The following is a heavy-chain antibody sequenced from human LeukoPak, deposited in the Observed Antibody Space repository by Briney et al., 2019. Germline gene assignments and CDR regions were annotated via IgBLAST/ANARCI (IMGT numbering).Heavy chain of an antibody. CDR2: IYHSGST. Sequence: SETLSLTCTVSGFSISTGYYWGWIRQPPGKGLEYIGSIYHSGSTYYNPSLKSRVTISVDTSENLFSLKLSSVTAADTAVYYCARDKYSSSPNFDYWGQGTLVTVSS. CDR3: ARDKYSSSPNFDY. V-gene: IGHV4-38-2*02. J-gene: IGHJ4*02. CDR1: GFSISTGYY. D-gene: IGHD6-6*01.